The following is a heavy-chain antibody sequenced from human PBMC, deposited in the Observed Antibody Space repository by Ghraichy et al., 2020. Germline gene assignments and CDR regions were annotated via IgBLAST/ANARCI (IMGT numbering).Heavy chain of an antibody. V-gene: IGHV4-39*01. CDR2: IYYSGST. J-gene: IGHJ4*02. D-gene: IGHD3-22*01. Sequence: SETLSLTCTVSGGSISSSSYYWGWIRQPPGKGLEWIGSIYYSGSTYYNPSLKSRVTISVDTSKNQFSLKLSSVTAADTAVYYCARLYDSSGQPFDYWGQGTLVTVSS. CDR1: GGSISSSSYY. CDR3: ARLYDSSGQPFDY.